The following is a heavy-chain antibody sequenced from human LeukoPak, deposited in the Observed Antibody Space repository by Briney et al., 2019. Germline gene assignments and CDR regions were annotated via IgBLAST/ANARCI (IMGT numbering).Heavy chain of an antibody. Sequence: PSETLSLTCTVSGGSISSYYWSWIRQPPGKGLEWIGYIYYSGSTNYNPSLKSRVTISVDTSKNQFALKLSSVTAAATAVYYCAREGGSSKVDYWGQGTLVTVSS. D-gene: IGHD6-6*01. V-gene: IGHV4-59*01. CDR2: IYYSGST. J-gene: IGHJ4*02. CDR3: AREGGSSKVDY. CDR1: GGSISSYY.